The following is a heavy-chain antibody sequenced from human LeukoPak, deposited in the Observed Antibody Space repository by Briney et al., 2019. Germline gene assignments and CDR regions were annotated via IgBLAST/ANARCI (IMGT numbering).Heavy chain of an antibody. CDR3: ARGGLYYYYYYMDV. CDR1: GYRFTSYW. Sequence: GESLQISLQGSGYRFTSYWIGWVRQMPGKGLEWMGIIYPGDSDTRYSPSFQGQVTISADKSISTAYLQWSSLKATDTAMYYCARGGLYYYYYYMDVWGKGTTVTVSS. J-gene: IGHJ6*03. CDR2: IYPGDSDT. V-gene: IGHV5-51*01. D-gene: IGHD3-16*01.